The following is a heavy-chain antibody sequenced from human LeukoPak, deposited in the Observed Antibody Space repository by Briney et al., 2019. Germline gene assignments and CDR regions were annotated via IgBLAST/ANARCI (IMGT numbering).Heavy chain of an antibody. D-gene: IGHD2-2*01. CDR2: INHSGCT. Sequence: SETLSLTCAVYGGSFSGYYWSWIRQPPGKGLEWIGEINHSGCTNYNPSLKSRVTISVDTSKNQFSLKLSSVTAADTAVYYCARGPGCSSTSCLNWFDPWGQGTLVTVSS. CDR1: GGSFSGYY. CDR3: ARGPGCSSTSCLNWFDP. J-gene: IGHJ5*02. V-gene: IGHV4-34*01.